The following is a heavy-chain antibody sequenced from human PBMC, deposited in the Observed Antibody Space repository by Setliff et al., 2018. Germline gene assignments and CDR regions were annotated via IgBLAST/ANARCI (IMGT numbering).Heavy chain of an antibody. CDR1: GGSISSGDYY. Sequence: LSLTRTVSGGSISSGDYYWSWIRQPPGKGLEWIGYIYSSGSTYYNPSLKSRVSISVDTSKNQFSLKLSSVTAADTAVYYCARESRYYYDNLGTLDYWGQGTLVTVSS. CDR3: ARESRYYYDNLGTLDY. J-gene: IGHJ4*02. CDR2: IYSSGST. D-gene: IGHD3-22*01. V-gene: IGHV4-30-4*08.